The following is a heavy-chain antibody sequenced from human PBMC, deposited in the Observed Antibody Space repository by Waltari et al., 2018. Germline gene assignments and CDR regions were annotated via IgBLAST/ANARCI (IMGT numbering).Heavy chain of an antibody. V-gene: IGHV3-48*01. CDR1: GFTFIKYS. J-gene: IGHJ4*02. Sequence: QLLESGGGLVQPGGSLRLSCAASGFTFIKYSMNWVRRAPGKGLEWISYISSTGFTKDYADSVKGRFTISRDNANNSLYLQMNSLRAEDTAIYYCARVPTVVLSLAVYFDYWGQGSLVTVSS. D-gene: IGHD4-17*01. CDR2: ISSTGFTK. CDR3: ARVPTVVLSLAVYFDY.